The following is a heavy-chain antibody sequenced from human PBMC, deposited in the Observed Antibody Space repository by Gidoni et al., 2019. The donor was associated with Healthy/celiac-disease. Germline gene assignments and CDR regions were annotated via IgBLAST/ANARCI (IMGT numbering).Heavy chain of an antibody. CDR1: GFTFSSYG. D-gene: IGHD4-17*01. CDR2: IWYDGSNK. V-gene: IGHV3-33*01. J-gene: IGHJ5*02. Sequence: QVQLVESGGGVVQPGRSLRLSCAASGFTFSSYGMHWVRQAPGKGREWVAVIWYDGSNKYYADSVKGRFTISRDNSKNTLYLQMNSLRAEDTAVYYCARDIPDYGDYSDPWGQGTLVTVSS. CDR3: ARDIPDYGDYSDP.